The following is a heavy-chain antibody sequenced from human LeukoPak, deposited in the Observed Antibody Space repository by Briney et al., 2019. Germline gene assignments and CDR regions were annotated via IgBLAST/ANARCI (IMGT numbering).Heavy chain of an antibody. CDR2: IGSSTGSI. CDR1: GFTFSSNA. D-gene: IGHD3-3*02. CDR3: VKDLHFWSAGDY. V-gene: IGHV3-23*01. J-gene: IGHJ4*02. Sequence: GGSLRLSCAASGFTFSSNAMSGVRQAPGKGLEWVSGIGSSTGSIHYADSVKGRFTISRDNSKNTLYLEMNSLRAEDTAVYYCVKDLHFWSAGDYWGQGTLVTVSS.